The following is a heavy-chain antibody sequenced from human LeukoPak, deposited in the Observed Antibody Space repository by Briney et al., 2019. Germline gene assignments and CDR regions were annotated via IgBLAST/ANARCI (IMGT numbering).Heavy chain of an antibody. J-gene: IGHJ4*02. D-gene: IGHD3-9*01. Sequence: ASVKVSCKASGNTFTNYGINWVRQAPGQGLEWMGWISGYNGNTKYAQKFQGRVTVTTDTSTSTACMELRSLRSDDTAVYYCARGSQYYDILTGYVPRHFDYWGQGTLVTVSS. CDR2: ISGYNGNT. CDR3: ARGSQYYDILTGYVPRHFDY. CDR1: GNTFTNYG. V-gene: IGHV1-18*01.